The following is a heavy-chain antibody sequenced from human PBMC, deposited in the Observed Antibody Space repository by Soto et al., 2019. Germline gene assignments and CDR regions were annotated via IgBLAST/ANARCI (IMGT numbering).Heavy chain of an antibody. CDR3: ARGLATLPVFAFDV. J-gene: IGHJ3*01. V-gene: IGHV2-5*01. D-gene: IGHD6-6*01. Sequence: GPTLVNPTQTLTLTCSLSGISLSTSGVGLGWIRQTPGKALEWLALIYWNDDKHYSPSLKSRLTITKDTSKNQAVLTMTNMDPVDTATYYCARGLATLPVFAFDVWGQGTVVTVSS. CDR2: IYWNDDK. CDR1: GISLSTSGVG.